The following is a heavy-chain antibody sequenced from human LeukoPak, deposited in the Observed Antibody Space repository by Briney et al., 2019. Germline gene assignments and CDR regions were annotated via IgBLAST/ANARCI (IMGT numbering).Heavy chain of an antibody. J-gene: IGHJ5*02. D-gene: IGHD6-6*01. CDR3: ARDLYSSSSSDWFDP. CDR1: GGSISSYY. CDR2: IYYSGST. Sequence: SETLSLTCTVSGGSISSYYWSWIRQPPGKGLEWIGYIYYSGSTNYNPSLKSRVTISVDTSKNQFSLKLSSVTAADTAVYYCARDLYSSSSSDWFDPWGQGTLVTVSS. V-gene: IGHV4-59*12.